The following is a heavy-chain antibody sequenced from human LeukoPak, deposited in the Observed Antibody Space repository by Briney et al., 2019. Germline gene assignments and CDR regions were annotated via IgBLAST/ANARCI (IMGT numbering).Heavy chain of an antibody. J-gene: IGHJ6*03. CDR3: ARVFTRNYYYYYMDV. CDR1: GGTFSSYA. V-gene: IGHV1-69*13. Sequence: LVKVSCKASGGTFSSYAISWVRQAPGQGLEWMGGIIPIFGTANYAQKFQGRVTITADESTSTAYMELSSLRSEDTAVYYCARVFTRNYYYYYMDVWGKGTTVTVSS. CDR2: IIPIFGTA.